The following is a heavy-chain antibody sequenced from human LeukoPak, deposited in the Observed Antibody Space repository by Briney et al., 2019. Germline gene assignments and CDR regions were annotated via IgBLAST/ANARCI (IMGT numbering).Heavy chain of an antibody. Sequence: ASVKVSCKASGYTFTNYYMHWVRQAPGQGLEWMGTISPSGGSPTYAQKFQGRVSLTRDTSTSTIYVEVSSLRAEDTAVCYCARGTDYYYYYVMDVWGRGTTVTVSS. J-gene: IGHJ6*02. CDR1: GYTFTNYY. V-gene: IGHV1-46*01. CDR3: ARGTDYYYYYVMDV. CDR2: ISPSGGSP.